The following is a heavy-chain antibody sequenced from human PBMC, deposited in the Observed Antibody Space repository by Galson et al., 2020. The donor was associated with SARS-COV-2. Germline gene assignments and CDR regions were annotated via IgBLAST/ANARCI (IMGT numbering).Heavy chain of an antibody. CDR2: ISSSGGGNTV. CDR3: ARGSDYYDSSGFYFRFFDL. V-gene: IGHV3-11*01. D-gene: IGHD3-22*01. CDR1: GFTFSDYY. Sequence: GESLKISCAASGFTFSDYYMSWIRQTPGKGLEWVSYISSSGGGNTVYYADSVKGRFTISRDNAENSLYLQMNSLRADDTAMYYCARGSDYYDSSGFYFRFFDLWGRGTRVTVSS. J-gene: IGHJ2*01.